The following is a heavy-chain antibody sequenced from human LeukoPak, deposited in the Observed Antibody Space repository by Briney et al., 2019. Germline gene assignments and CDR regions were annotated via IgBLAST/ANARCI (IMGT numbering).Heavy chain of an antibody. CDR1: EYTFADYY. CDR3: ARRPIVGVPAPIDY. V-gene: IGHV1-2*02. J-gene: IGHJ4*02. Sequence: ASVKVSCKASEYTFADYYIHWVRQAPGQGLEWMGLINPNTGGTNYAQKFQGRVTMTRDTSITTAYMELSRLRSDDTAVYYCARRPIVGVPAPIDYWGQGTLVSVSS. D-gene: IGHD2-2*01. CDR2: INPNTGGT.